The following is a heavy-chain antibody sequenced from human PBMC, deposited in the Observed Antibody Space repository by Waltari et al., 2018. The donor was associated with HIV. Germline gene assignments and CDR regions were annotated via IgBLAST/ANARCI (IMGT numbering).Heavy chain of an antibody. CDR1: GFTFSSYG. Sequence: GFTFSSYGMHWVRQAPGKGLEWVAAISYDGSNKYYADSVKGRFTISRDNSKNTLYLQMNSLRAEDTAVYYCAKDDYDYIWGSYPWAYYYYGMDVWGQGTTVTVSS. CDR3: AKDDYDYIWGSYPWAYYYYGMDV. D-gene: IGHD3-16*01. V-gene: IGHV3-30*18. CDR2: ISYDGSNK. J-gene: IGHJ6*02.